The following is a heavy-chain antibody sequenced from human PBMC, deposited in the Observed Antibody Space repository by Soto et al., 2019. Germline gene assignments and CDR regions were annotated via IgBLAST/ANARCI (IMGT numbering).Heavy chain of an antibody. CDR3: VFFFQAEDGIRDRVPVSAFLPNRSSDL. V-gene: IGHV3-64D*08. Sequence: TGKGLEYVSAISNNGVRTYYAASVKGRVTISRDNSENTLYLQMSSLRAEDTAVYYCVFFFQAEDGIRDRVPVSAFLPNRSSDL. CDR2: ISNNGVRT. D-gene: IGHD2-21*01. J-gene: IGHJ2*01.